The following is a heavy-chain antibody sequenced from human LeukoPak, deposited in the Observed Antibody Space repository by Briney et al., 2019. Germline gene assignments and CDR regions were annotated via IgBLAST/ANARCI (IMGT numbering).Heavy chain of an antibody. Sequence: ASGKVSCKASGYTFTSNGISWVRQAPGQGLEWMGWFSGHNGDRNYAQKFQGRVTMTTDTSTSTAYMELTSLRSDDTAVYFCARYCSGGRCSVFDYWGQGTLVTVSS. V-gene: IGHV1-18*01. J-gene: IGHJ4*02. D-gene: IGHD2-15*01. CDR3: ARYCSGGRCSVFDY. CDR2: FSGHNGDR. CDR1: GYTFTSNG.